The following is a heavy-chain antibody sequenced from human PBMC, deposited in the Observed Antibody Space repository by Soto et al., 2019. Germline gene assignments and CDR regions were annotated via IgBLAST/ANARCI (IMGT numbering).Heavy chain of an antibody. J-gene: IGHJ4*02. CDR1: GGTLSSYT. D-gene: IGHD2-15*01. CDR2: IIPIIDTA. CDR3: ARDSGYCSGGSCQIGGPIDY. Sequence: QVQRVQSGAEVKKPGSSVKVSCKASGGTLSSYTISWVRQAPGQGLEWMGRIIPIIDTATYAQKFQGRVAITADKATNTAYMELSSLRSEDTAVYYCARDSGYCSGGSCQIGGPIDYWGQGTLVTVSS. V-gene: IGHV1-69*08.